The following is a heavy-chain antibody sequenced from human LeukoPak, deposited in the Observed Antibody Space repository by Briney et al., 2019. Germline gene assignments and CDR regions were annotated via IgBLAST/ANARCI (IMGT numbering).Heavy chain of an antibody. Sequence: SETLSLTCTVSGGSISSYYWSWIRQPPGKGLEWIGYIYYSGSTNYNPSLKSRVTISVDTSKNQFSLKLSSVTAADTAVYYCARSAAGNLVDYWGQGTLVTVSS. J-gene: IGHJ4*02. CDR3: ARSAAGNLVDY. CDR2: IYYSGST. D-gene: IGHD1-14*01. V-gene: IGHV4-59*01. CDR1: GGSISSYY.